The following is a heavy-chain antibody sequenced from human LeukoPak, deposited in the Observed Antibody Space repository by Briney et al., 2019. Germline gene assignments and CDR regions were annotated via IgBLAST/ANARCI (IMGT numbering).Heavy chain of an antibody. CDR1: GFTFSSYE. V-gene: IGHV3-48*03. CDR2: ISSSGSTI. Sequence: WGSLRLSCAASGFTFSSYEMNWVRQAPGKGLEWVSYISSSGSTIYYADSVKGRFTISRDNAKNSLYLQMNSLRAEDTAVYYRAREASYYYDSSRYPGRYYYYMDVWGKGTTVTISS. J-gene: IGHJ6*03. D-gene: IGHD3-22*01. CDR3: AREASYYYDSSRYPGRYYYYMDV.